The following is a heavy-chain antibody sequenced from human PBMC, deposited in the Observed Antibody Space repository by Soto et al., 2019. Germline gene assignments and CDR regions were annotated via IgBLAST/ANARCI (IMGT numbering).Heavy chain of an antibody. CDR2: IYYSGST. CDR1: GGSISSSSYY. Sequence: SETLYLTCTVSGGSISSSSYYWGWIRQPPGKGLEWIGSIYYSGSTYYNPSLKSRVTISVDTSKNQFSLKLSSVTAADTAVYYCGATMVRGVIISWFDPWGQGTLVTVSS. V-gene: IGHV4-39*01. CDR3: GATMVRGVIISWFDP. D-gene: IGHD3-10*01. J-gene: IGHJ5*02.